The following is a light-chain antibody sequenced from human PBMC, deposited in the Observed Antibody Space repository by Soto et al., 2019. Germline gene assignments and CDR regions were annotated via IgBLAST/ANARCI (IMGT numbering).Light chain of an antibody. CDR3: QHGHNWPLT. J-gene: IGKJ2*01. CDR2: SAS. Sequence: EIAMTQSPATLSVSPGERATLSCRASQSISTELAWYQQIPGQPPRLLIYSASTRSTGVPARFTGSGSVSEFTLTISGLQSEDFAIYYCQHGHNWPLTFGQGTRLEI. CDR1: QSISTE. V-gene: IGKV3-15*01.